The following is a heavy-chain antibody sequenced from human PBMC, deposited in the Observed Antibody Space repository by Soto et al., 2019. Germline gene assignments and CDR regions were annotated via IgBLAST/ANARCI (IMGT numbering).Heavy chain of an antibody. J-gene: IGHJ4*02. CDR2: ISSNGGST. Sequence: QPGGSLRLSCSASGFTFSSYAMHWVRQAPGKGLEYVSAISSNGGSTYYADSVKGRFTISRDNSKNTLYLQMSSLRADDTAVYYCVKAVPSTASYFGYWGQGTLVTVSS. D-gene: IGHD5-18*01. CDR3: VKAVPSTASYFGY. V-gene: IGHV3-64D*06. CDR1: GFTFSSYA.